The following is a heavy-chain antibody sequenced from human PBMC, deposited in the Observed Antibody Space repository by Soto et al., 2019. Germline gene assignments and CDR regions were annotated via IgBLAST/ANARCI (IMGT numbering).Heavy chain of an antibody. Sequence: PGGSLRLSCTASGFTFSDYAMSWVRQAPGKGLEWVSSHSGRGGTTYYAVSVKGRFTISRANSKNTLYIQMNSLRAEDTAVYFCAKDYGSSRYFFDYWGQGA. J-gene: IGHJ4*02. V-gene: IGHV3-23*01. CDR2: HSGRGGTT. CDR1: GFTFSDYA. CDR3: AKDYGSSRYFFDY. D-gene: IGHD6-19*01.